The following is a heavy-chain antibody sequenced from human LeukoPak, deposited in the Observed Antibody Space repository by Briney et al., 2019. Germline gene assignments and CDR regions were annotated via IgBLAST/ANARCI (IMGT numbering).Heavy chain of an antibody. CDR3: AKGTRVVITDFDY. J-gene: IGHJ4*02. CDR1: GFTFDDYA. Sequence: GGSLRLSCAASGFTFDDYAMHWVRQAPGKGLEWVSAISGSGGSTYYADSVKGRFTISRDNSKNTLYLQMNSLRAEDTAVYYCAKGTRVVITDFDYWGQGTLVTVSS. D-gene: IGHD3-22*01. CDR2: ISGSGGST. V-gene: IGHV3-23*01.